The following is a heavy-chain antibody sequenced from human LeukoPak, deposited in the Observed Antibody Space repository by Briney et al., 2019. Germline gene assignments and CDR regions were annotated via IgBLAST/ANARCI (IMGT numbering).Heavy chain of an antibody. D-gene: IGHD3-10*01. J-gene: IGHJ4*02. V-gene: IGHV4-39*01. CDR2: IYYSGST. Sequence: SETLSLTCTVSGGSISSSSYYWGWIRQPPGKGLESIGSIYYSGSTYYNPSLKSRVTISVDTSKNQFSLKLSSVTAADTAVYYCANTDDIYYYFDYWGQGTLVTVSS. CDR1: GGSISSSSYY. CDR3: ANTDDIYYYFDY.